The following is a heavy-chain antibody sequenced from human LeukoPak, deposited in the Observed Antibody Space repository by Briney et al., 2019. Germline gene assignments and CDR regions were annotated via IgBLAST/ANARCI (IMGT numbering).Heavy chain of an antibody. CDR2: INPSGGST. CDR3: ARNEDIAARRGERNWFDP. V-gene: IGHV1-46*01. J-gene: IGHJ5*02. CDR1: GYTFTSYY. Sequence: GASVKVSCKASGYTFTSYYMHWVRQAPGQGLEWMGIINPSGGSTSYAQKFQGRVTMTRDMSTSTVYMELSSLRSEDTAVYYCARNEDIAARRGERNWFDPWGQGTLVTASS. D-gene: IGHD6-6*01.